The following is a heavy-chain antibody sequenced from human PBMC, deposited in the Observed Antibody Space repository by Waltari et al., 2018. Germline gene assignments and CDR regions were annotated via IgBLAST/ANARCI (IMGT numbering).Heavy chain of an antibody. J-gene: IGHJ3*02. CDR2: IYYSGST. CDR3: ARDRDIVVVPAAIGAFDI. D-gene: IGHD2-2*02. Sequence: QLQLQESGPGLVKPSETLSLTCTVSGGSISSSSYYWGWIRQPPGKGLEWIGSIYYSGSTYYNPSLKSRVTISVDTSKNQFSLKLSSVTATDTAVYYCARDRDIVVVPAAIGAFDIWGQGTMVTVSS. CDR1: GGSISSSSYY. V-gene: IGHV4-39*07.